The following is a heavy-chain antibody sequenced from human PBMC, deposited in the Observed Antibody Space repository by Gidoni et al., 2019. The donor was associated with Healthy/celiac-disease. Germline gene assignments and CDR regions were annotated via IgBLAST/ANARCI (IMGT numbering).Heavy chain of an antibody. CDR3: SGGIDY. J-gene: IGHJ4*02. V-gene: IGHV3-15*01. Sequence: AAPVKGRFTISRDDSKNTLYLQMTSLKTEDTAVYYCSGGIDYWGQGTLVTVSS.